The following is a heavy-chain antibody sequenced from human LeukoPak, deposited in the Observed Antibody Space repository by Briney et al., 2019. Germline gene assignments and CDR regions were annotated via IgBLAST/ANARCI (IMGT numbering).Heavy chain of an antibody. D-gene: IGHD6-19*01. CDR1: GFPFSSLY. V-gene: IGHV3-21*01. Sequence: PGGSLRLSCAASGFPFSSLYMSWVRQAPGKGLEWVSSISSSTSYISYADSMRGRVTISRDNAKNSLYLQMNSLRVEDTAVYYCARDRGSGWHTFDSWGQGTLVTVSS. CDR2: ISSSTSYI. J-gene: IGHJ4*02. CDR3: ARDRGSGWHTFDS.